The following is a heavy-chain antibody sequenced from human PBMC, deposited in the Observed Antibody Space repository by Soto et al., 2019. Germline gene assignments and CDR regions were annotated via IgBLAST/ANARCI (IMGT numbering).Heavy chain of an antibody. CDR2: ISYDGSNK. CDR3: ARDGRLASYYDFWSGYYGMDV. V-gene: IGHV3-30-3*01. Sequence: PGESLRLSCAASGFTFSSYAMHWVRQAPGKGLEWVAVISYDGSNKYYADSVKGRFTISRDNSKNTLYLQMNSLRAEDTAVYYCARDGRLASYYDFWSGYYGMDVWGQGTTVTVSS. D-gene: IGHD3-3*01. CDR1: GFTFSSYA. J-gene: IGHJ6*02.